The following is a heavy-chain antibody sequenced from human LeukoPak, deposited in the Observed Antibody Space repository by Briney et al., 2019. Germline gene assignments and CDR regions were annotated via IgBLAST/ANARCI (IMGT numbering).Heavy chain of an antibody. CDR3: ARDGPTMVRGVDYYHYGMDV. Sequence: SETLSLTCAVSGYSISSGYYWGWIRQPPGKGLEWIGSIYHSGSTYYNPSLKGRVTISVDTSKNQFSLKLSSVTAADTAVYYCARDGPTMVRGVDYYHYGMDVWGKGTTVTVSS. V-gene: IGHV4-38-2*02. CDR1: GYSISSGYY. CDR2: IYHSGST. D-gene: IGHD3-10*01. J-gene: IGHJ6*04.